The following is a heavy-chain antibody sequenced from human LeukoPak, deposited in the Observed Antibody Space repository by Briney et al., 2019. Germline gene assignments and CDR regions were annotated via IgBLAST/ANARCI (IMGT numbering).Heavy chain of an antibody. CDR1: GGSISSYY. J-gene: IGHJ3*02. CDR2: IYYSGST. Sequence: PSETLSLTCTVSGGSISSYYWSWIRQPPGKGLEWIGYIYYSGSTNYNPSLKSRVTILVDTSKNQFSLKLSSVTAADTAVYYCARLRAAFDIWGQGTMVTVSS. CDR3: ARLRAAFDI. V-gene: IGHV4-59*08.